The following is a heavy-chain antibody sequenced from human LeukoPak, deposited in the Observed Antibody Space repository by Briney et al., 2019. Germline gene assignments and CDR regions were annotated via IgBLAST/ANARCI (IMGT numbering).Heavy chain of an antibody. V-gene: IGHV1-2*02. CDR3: ARAAPRDYAGGSWFFDWFDP. CDR1: GYTFTDYY. Sequence: ASVKVSCKASGYTFTDYYVHWVRQAPGQGLEWMVWINPSSGGTNSAQQFQGRVTMARDTSTSTAYMELSRLTSDDTAMYYCARAAPRDYAGGSWFFDWFDPWGQGTLVTVSS. J-gene: IGHJ5*02. D-gene: IGHD2-15*01. CDR2: INPSSGGT.